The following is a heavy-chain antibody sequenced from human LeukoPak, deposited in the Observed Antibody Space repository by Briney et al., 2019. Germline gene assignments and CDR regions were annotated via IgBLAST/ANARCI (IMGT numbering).Heavy chain of an antibody. CDR3: ASPSGIVGATPFDY. J-gene: IGHJ4*02. CDR2: IIPILGIA. D-gene: IGHD1-26*01. Sequence: GASVKVSCTASGGTFSSYAISWVRQAPGQGLEWMGRIIPILGIANYAQKFQGRVTITADKSTSTAYMELSSLRSEDTAVYYCASPSGIVGATPFDYWGQGTLVTVSS. CDR1: GGTFSSYA. V-gene: IGHV1-69*04.